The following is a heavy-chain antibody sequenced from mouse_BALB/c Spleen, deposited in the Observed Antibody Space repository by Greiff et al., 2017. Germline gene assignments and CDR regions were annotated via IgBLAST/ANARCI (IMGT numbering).Heavy chain of an antibody. V-gene: IGHV3-6*02. CDR2: ISYDGSN. CDR3: ARDGNLGFDY. Sequence: EVHLVESGPGLVKPSQSLSLTCSVTGYSITSGYYWNWIRQFPGNKLEWMGYISYDGSNNYNPSLKNRISITRDTSKNQFFLKLNSVTTEDTATYYCARDGNLGFDYWGQGTTLTVSS. CDR1: GYSITSGYY. J-gene: IGHJ2*01. D-gene: IGHD2-1*01.